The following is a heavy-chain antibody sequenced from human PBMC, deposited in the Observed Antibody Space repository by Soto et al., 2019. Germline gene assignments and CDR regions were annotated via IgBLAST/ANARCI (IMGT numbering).Heavy chain of an antibody. CDR3: ARLGAFYSSSWNYYYYGMDV. D-gene: IGHD6-13*01. CDR1: GGSISSSSYY. V-gene: IGHV4-39*01. J-gene: IGHJ6*02. CDR2: IYYSGST. Sequence: LSLTCTVSGGSISSSSYYWGWIRQPPGKGLEWIGSIYYSGSTYYNPSLKSRVTISVDTSKNQFSLKLSSVTAADTAVYYCARLGAFYSSSWNYYYYGMDVWGQGTTVTVSS.